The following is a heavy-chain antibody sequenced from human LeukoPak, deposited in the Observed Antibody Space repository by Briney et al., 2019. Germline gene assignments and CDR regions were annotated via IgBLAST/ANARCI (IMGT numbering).Heavy chain of an antibody. CDR3: ARSGYTMVTDY. CDR1: GFTFSSYS. V-gene: IGHV3-48*01. J-gene: IGHJ4*02. Sequence: GGSLRLSCAASGFTFSSYSMNWVRQAPGKGLEWVSYISSSSSTIYYADSVKGRFTISRGNAKNSLYLQMNSLRAEDTAVYYCARSGYTMVTDYWGQGTLVTVSS. D-gene: IGHD3-10*01. CDR2: ISSSSSTI.